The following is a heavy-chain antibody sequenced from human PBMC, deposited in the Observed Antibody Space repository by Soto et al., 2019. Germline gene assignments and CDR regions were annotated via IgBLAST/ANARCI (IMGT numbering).Heavy chain of an antibody. Sequence: QVQLVQSGAEVKKPGASVKVSCKASGYTLTHYYMHWVRQAPGQGPEWVGVINPSTLVTSYAQKFQGIVTMTRDTSTSTVYMELNSLISEDTAVYYCARNGQTYDYYVLDNWGQGTLVTVSS. CDR2: INPSTLVT. V-gene: IGHV1-46*01. CDR3: ARNGQTYDYYVLDN. J-gene: IGHJ4*02. CDR1: GYTLTHYY. D-gene: IGHD5-12*01.